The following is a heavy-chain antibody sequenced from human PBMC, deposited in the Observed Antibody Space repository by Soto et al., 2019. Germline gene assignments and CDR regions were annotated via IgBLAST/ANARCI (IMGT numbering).Heavy chain of an antibody. CDR3: ARDGMTMVTTDYYYGMDV. V-gene: IGHV1-69*06. CDR1: GGTFSSYA. Sequence: SVKVSCKASGGTFSSYAISWVRQAPGQGLEWMGGIIPIFGTANYAQKFQGRVTITADKSTSTAYMELSSLRSEDTAVYYCARDGMTMVTTDYYYGMDVWGQGTTVTVSS. J-gene: IGHJ6*02. D-gene: IGHD4-17*01. CDR2: IIPIFGTA.